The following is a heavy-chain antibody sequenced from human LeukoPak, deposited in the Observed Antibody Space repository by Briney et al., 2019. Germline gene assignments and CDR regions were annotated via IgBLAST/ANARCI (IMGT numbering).Heavy chain of an antibody. Sequence: GGSLRLSCAASGFTFSSYAMHWVRQAPGKGLEWVAVISYDGSNKYYADSVKGRFTISRDNSKNTLYLQMNSLRAEDTAVYYCARGRRHPSSGWYGGGFDYWGQGTLVTVSS. CDR1: GFTFSSYA. D-gene: IGHD6-19*01. J-gene: IGHJ4*02. V-gene: IGHV3-30-3*01. CDR2: ISYDGSNK. CDR3: ARGRRHPSSGWYGGGFDY.